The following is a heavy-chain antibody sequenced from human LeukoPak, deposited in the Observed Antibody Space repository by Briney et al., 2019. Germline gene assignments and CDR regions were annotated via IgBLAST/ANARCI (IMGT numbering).Heavy chain of an antibody. D-gene: IGHD3-22*01. CDR1: GFTFSSYA. Sequence: GGSLRLSCAASGFTFSSYAMHWVLQAPGKGLEWVAVISYDGSNKYYADSVKGRFTISRDNSKNTLYLQMNSLRAEDTAVYYCARGYDSSGYYHDYWGQGTLVTVSS. CDR2: ISYDGSNK. CDR3: ARGYDSSGYYHDY. J-gene: IGHJ4*02. V-gene: IGHV3-30-3*01.